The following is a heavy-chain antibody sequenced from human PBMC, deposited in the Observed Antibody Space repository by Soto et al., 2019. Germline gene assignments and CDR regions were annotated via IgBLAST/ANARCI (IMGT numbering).Heavy chain of an antibody. V-gene: IGHV4-34*01. CDR1: GGSFSGYY. CDR2: LNDSGGT. D-gene: IGHD3-10*01. Sequence: QVQLQQWGAGLLKPSETLSLNCAVYGGSFSGYYCSWIRQPPGKGLEWIGELNDSGGTNYNASLKSRVSMSVDTSKNQFSLKLSWVTAADTAVYYCARARGGVQHWGQGTLVTVSS. J-gene: IGHJ1*01. CDR3: ARARGGVQH.